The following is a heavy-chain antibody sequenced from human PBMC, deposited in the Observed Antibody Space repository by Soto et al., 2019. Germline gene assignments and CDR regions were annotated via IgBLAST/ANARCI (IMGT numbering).Heavy chain of an antibody. V-gene: IGHV3-53*01. D-gene: IGHD6-13*01. CDR1: GFTVSSNY. J-gene: IGHJ4*02. CDR2: IDSGGST. Sequence: GGSLRLSCAASGFTVSSNYMTWVRQAPGKGLEWVSVIDSGGSTFYADSVKGRFTISRDESRNTLYLQMDSLRADDTAVYYCARGRESRSIYDYWGQGTMVTVYS. CDR3: ARGRESRSIYDY.